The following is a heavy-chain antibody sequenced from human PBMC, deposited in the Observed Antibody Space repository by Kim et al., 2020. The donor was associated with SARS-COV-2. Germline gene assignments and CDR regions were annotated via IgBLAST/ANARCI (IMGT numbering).Heavy chain of an antibody. Sequence: SETLSLTCTVSGGSISSYYWSWIRQPPGKGLEWIGYIYYSGSTNYNPSLKSRVTITVDTSKNQFSLKLSSVTAADTAVYYCASDGGGPFLGYWGQGTLVTVSS. CDR3: ASDGGGPFLGY. V-gene: IGHV4-59*01. CDR1: GGSISSYY. J-gene: IGHJ4*02. CDR2: IYYSGST. D-gene: IGHD2-15*01.